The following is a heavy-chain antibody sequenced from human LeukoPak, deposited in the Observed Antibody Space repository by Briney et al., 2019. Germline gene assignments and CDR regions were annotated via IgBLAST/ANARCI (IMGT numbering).Heavy chain of an antibody. D-gene: IGHD3-9*01. J-gene: IGHJ4*02. CDR1: GYTFTVYY. CDR3: ASSDILPGYYGVSGGDFDY. V-gene: IGHV1-2*02. CDR2: MNHNTGGT. Sequence: ASGKFSCKPSGYTFTVYYMLWVLQAPGPRLEWRGWMNHNTGGTKYAQKIQSRVTMTKDTSISTAYMERSRLKSDATAVYYCASSDILPGYYGVSGGDFDYWGQGALVTVSS.